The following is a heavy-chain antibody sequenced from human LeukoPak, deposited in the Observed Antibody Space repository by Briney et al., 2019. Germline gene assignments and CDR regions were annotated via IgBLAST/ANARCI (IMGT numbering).Heavy chain of an antibody. CDR2: ISSSSSYT. Sequence: GGSLRLSCAASGFTFSDYYMSWIRQAPGKGLEGVSYISSSSSYTNYADSVKGRFTISRDNAKNSLYLQMNSLRAEDTAVYYCAREGSVWYSFHYGMDVWGKGTTVTVSS. CDR3: AREGSVWYSFHYGMDV. V-gene: IGHV3-11*06. CDR1: GFTFSDYY. D-gene: IGHD6-19*01. J-gene: IGHJ6*04.